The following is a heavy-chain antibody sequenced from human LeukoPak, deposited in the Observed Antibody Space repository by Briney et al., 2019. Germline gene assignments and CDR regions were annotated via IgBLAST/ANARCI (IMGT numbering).Heavy chain of an antibody. J-gene: IGHJ3*02. CDR3: ARKSGSYSPKQNAFDI. CDR2: IYTSGST. D-gene: IGHD1-26*01. CDR1: GGSISSGSYY. V-gene: IGHV4-61*02. Sequence: PSQTLSLTCTVSGGSISSGSYYWSWIRQPAGKGLEWIGRIYTSGSTNYNPSLKSRVTISVDTSKNQFSLKLSSVTAADTAVYYCARKSGSYSPKQNAFDIWGQGTMVTVSS.